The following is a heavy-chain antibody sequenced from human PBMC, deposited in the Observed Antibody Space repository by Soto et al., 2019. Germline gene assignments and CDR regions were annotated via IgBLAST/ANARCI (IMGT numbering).Heavy chain of an antibody. CDR3: APSRYGDYVDN. J-gene: IGHJ4*02. CDR1: GFTFRDYY. V-gene: IGHV3-11*06. Sequence: QVQLVESGGALVKPGGSLRLSCAASGFTFRDYYLSWLRQAPRKGLESLSYISGISTYTTYADSGRRRFTISRDNAKHSLLLQMHTLTADDTAVYNCAPSRYGDYVDNWGPGTLVTVSS. D-gene: IGHD4-17*01. CDR2: ISGISTYT.